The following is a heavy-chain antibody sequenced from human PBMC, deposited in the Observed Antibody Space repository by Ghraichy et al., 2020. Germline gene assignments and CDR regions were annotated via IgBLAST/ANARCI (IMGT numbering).Heavy chain of an antibody. CDR2: YNHIGGI. V-gene: IGHV4-34*01. CDR3: VTSKWFGIFPDY. Sequence: GSLRLTCAVYGVSFTDLYWTWIRQSPGKGLEWIGEYNHIGGIKYNPSLSGRVSISLDTSNREVSLKVSPVSAADTAVYYCVTSKWFGIFPDYWGQGTLVTVSS. J-gene: IGHJ4*02. CDR1: GVSFTDLY. D-gene: IGHD3-10*01.